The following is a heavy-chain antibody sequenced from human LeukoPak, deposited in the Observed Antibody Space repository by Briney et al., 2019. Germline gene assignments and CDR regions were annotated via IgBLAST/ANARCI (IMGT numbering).Heavy chain of an antibody. CDR2: IIPILGIA. D-gene: IGHD6-13*01. V-gene: IGHV1-69*04. CDR3: ARWAPGSSWTSGMDYYYYGMDV. J-gene: IGHJ6*02. CDR1: GGTFSSYA. Sequence: GSSVKVSCKASGGTFSSYAISWVRQAPGQGLEWMGRIIPILGIANYAQKFQGRVTITADKSTSTAYMELRSLRSDDTAVYYCARWAPGSSWTSGMDYYYYGMDVWGQGTTVTVSS.